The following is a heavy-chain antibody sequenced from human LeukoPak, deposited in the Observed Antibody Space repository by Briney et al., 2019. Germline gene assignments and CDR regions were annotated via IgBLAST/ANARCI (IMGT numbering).Heavy chain of an antibody. CDR2: ISSGGPTT. J-gene: IGHJ4*02. CDR3: ARDITLTRGGRSDY. V-gene: IGHV3-74*01. CDR1: GFTFSNYW. Sequence: GGSLRLSCAASGFTFSNYWMYWVRQAPGKGLVGVSRISSGGPTTNFAGSVKGRFTISRDNAKNTVYLQMNSLRAEDTAVYYCARDITLTRGGRSDYWGQGTLVTVSS. D-gene: IGHD3-10*01.